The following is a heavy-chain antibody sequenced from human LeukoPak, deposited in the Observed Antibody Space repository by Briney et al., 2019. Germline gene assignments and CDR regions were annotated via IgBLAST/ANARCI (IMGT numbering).Heavy chain of an antibody. CDR3: ARGFTYYGSGSSFDY. J-gene: IGHJ4*02. CDR2: IYHSGST. CDR1: GGSISSSNW. Sequence: PSGTLSLTCAVSGGSISSSNWWSWVRQPPGKGLEWIGEIYHSGSTNYNPSLKSRVTISVDKSKNQFSLKLSSVTAADTAVYYCARGFTYYGSGSSFDYWGQGTLVTVSS. D-gene: IGHD3-10*01. V-gene: IGHV4-4*02.